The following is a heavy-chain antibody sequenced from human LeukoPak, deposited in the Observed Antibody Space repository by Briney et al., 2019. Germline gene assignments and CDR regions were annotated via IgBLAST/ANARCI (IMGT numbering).Heavy chain of an antibody. CDR1: GFTFSSYP. CDR2: ISYDGSEK. J-gene: IGHJ4*02. CDR3: AKDTHFDY. Sequence: PGGSLRLSCAASGFTFSSYPMHWVRQAPGKGLEWVAVISYDGSEKHYADPVKGRFTISRDNSKNTLYLQMNSLSAEDTAVYYCAKDTHFDYWGQGTLVTVSS. V-gene: IGHV3-30-3*01.